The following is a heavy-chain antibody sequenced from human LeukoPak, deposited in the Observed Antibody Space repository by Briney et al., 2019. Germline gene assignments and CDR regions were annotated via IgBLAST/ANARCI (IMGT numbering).Heavy chain of an antibody. CDR1: GYTFTDYY. CDR3: ARDSTERVRYFDGPGGS. J-gene: IGHJ5*02. D-gene: IGHD3-9*01. CDR2: INPYSGGT. V-gene: IGHV1-2*02. Sequence: GASVKVSCKASGYTFTDYYVHWVRQAPGQGLEWMGWINPYSGGTSYAQKFQGRVTMTRDTSISTAYMDLSRLRSVDTAVYYCARDSTERVRYFDGPGGSWGQGTLVTVSS.